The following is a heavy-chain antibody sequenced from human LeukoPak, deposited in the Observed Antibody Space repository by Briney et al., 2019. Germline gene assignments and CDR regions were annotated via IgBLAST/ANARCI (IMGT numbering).Heavy chain of an antibody. CDR3: ARASQAVAGLHYYDSSGYYMYYFDY. CDR1: GFTFSSYW. CDR2: INSDGSST. Sequence: GGSLRLSCAASGFTFSSYWMHWVRQAPGKGRVWVSRINSDGSSTSYADSVKGRFTISRDNAKNPLYLQMNSLRAEDTAVYYCARASQAVAGLHYYDSSGYYMYYFDYWGQGTLVTVSS. J-gene: IGHJ4*02. D-gene: IGHD3-22*01. V-gene: IGHV3-74*01.